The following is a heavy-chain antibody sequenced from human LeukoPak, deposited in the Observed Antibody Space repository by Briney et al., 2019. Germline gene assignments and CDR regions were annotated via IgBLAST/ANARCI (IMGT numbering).Heavy chain of an antibody. Sequence: SETLSLTCTVSGGSISSYYWSWIRQPAGKGLEWIGRICTSGSTNYNPSLKSRVTMSVDTSKNQFSLKLSSVTAADTAVYYCAKSIAAAENWFDPWGQGTLVTVSS. V-gene: IGHV4-4*07. CDR2: ICTSGST. J-gene: IGHJ5*02. D-gene: IGHD6-13*01. CDR1: GGSISSYY. CDR3: AKSIAAAENWFDP.